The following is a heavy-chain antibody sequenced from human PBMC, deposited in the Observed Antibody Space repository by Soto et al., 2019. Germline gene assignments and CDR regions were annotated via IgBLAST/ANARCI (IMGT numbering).Heavy chain of an antibody. CDR2: ISAYNGNT. Sequence: GASVKVSCKASGYTFTSYGISWVRQAPGQGLEWMGWISAYNGNTNYAQKFQGRVTITADESTSTAYMELSSLRSEDTAVYYCAGDDYYDSSGYYYYYGMDVWGQGTTVTVSS. D-gene: IGHD3-22*01. J-gene: IGHJ6*02. V-gene: IGHV1-18*01. CDR1: GYTFTSYG. CDR3: AGDDYYDSSGYYYYYGMDV.